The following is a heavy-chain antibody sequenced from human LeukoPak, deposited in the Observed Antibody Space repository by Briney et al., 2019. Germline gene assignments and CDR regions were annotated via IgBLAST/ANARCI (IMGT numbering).Heavy chain of an antibody. J-gene: IGHJ3*02. CDR3: ARGRVRYCTNGVCYTAPERAFDI. Sequence: GASVKVSCKASGYTFTSYGISWVRQAPGQGLEWMGWISAYNGNTNYAQKLQGRVTMTTDTSTSTAYMELRSLRSDDTAVYYCARGRVRYCTNGVCYTAPERAFDIWGQGTMVTVSS. CDR2: ISAYNGNT. V-gene: IGHV1-18*01. CDR1: GYTFTSYG. D-gene: IGHD2-8*01.